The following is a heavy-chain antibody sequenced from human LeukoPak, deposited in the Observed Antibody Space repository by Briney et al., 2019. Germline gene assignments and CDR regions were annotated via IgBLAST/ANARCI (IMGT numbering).Heavy chain of an antibody. Sequence: ASVKVSCKASGYTFTSYDINWVRQATGQGLEWMGWMNPNSGNTGYAQKFQGRVTITRNTSISTAYMELSSLRSEDTAVYYCAREEYGFWSGYYIGGIWGQGTMVTVSS. CDR1: GYTFTSYD. CDR3: AREEYGFWSGYYIGGI. V-gene: IGHV1-8*03. CDR2: MNPNSGNT. J-gene: IGHJ3*02. D-gene: IGHD3-3*01.